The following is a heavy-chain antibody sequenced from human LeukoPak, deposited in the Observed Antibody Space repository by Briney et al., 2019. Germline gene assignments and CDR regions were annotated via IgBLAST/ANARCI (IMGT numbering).Heavy chain of an antibody. D-gene: IGHD3-10*01. V-gene: IGHV1-8*01. CDR1: GYAFTNYD. Sequence: ASVKVSCKASGYAFTNYDINWVRQATGQGLEWMGWMNPNTGNTGYAQEFQGRVTMTKSASITTAYMELNNLRPEDTAVYYCARVRGEIDSWARGTLVTVSS. J-gene: IGHJ4*02. CDR2: MNPNTGNT. CDR3: ARVRGEIDS.